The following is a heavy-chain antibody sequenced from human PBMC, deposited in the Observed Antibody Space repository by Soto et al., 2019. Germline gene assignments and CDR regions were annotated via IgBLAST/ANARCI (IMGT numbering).Heavy chain of an antibody. CDR1: GGSFSGYY. V-gene: IGHV4-34*01. Sequence: SETLSLTCAVYGGSFSGYYWSWIRQPPGKGLEWIGEINHSGSTNYNPSLKSRVTISVDTSKNQFSLKLSSVTAADTAVYYCARSATEEEVAYYSDYWGQGTLVTVSS. J-gene: IGHJ4*02. D-gene: IGHD2-15*01. CDR2: INHSGST. CDR3: ARSATEEEVAYYSDY.